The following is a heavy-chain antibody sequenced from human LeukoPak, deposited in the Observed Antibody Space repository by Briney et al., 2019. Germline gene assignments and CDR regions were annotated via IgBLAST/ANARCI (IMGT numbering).Heavy chain of an antibody. V-gene: IGHV3-33*08. D-gene: IGHD1-26*01. Sequence: GGSLRLSCAASGFTFSSYSMNWVRQAPGKGLEWVAVIWYDGSNKYYADSVKGRFTISRDNSKNTLYLQMNSLRAEDTAMYYCATNSGSPGGYWGQGTLVTVSS. CDR2: IWYDGSNK. J-gene: IGHJ4*02. CDR3: ATNSGSPGGY. CDR1: GFTFSSYS.